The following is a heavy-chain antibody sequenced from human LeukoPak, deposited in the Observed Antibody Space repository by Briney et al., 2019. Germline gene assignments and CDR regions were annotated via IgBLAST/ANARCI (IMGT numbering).Heavy chain of an antibody. CDR3: AKDGSSAGYYYYMDV. D-gene: IGHD6-25*01. J-gene: IGHJ6*03. Sequence: GGSLRLSCAASGFTFSSYGMHWVRQAPGKELEWVAFIRYDGSNKYYADSVKGRFTISRDNSKNTLYLQMNSLRAEDTAVYYCAKDGSSAGYYYYMDVWGKGTTVTVSS. V-gene: IGHV3-30*02. CDR2: IRYDGSNK. CDR1: GFTFSSYG.